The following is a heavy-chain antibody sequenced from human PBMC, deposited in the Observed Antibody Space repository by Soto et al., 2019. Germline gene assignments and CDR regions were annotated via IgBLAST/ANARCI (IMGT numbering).Heavy chain of an antibody. Sequence: QVQLVQSGAEVKKPGASVKVSCKTSGYRFTNYGMHWVRQAPGQGLEWMGWINAGTGHTAFSQKLQGRVTINRDTSASTAYMEPNNLKYEDTAVYYCARDAKVFGVITNPYDFWGQGTLVTVSS. V-gene: IGHV1-3*01. CDR2: INAGTGHT. CDR3: ARDAKVFGVITNPYDF. CDR1: GYRFTNYG. D-gene: IGHD3-3*01. J-gene: IGHJ4*02.